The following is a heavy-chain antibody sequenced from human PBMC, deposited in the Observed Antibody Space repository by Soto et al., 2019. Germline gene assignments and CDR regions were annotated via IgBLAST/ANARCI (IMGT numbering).Heavy chain of an antibody. CDR2: INPNSGGT. D-gene: IGHD3-22*01. CDR1: GYTFTGYY. V-gene: IGHV1-2*02. CDR3: ARDAVTITMIVVVITHNWFDP. J-gene: IGHJ5*02. Sequence: QVQLVQSGAEVKKPGASVKVSCKASGYTFTGYYMHWVRQAPGQGLEWMGWINPNSGGTNYAQKFQGGVTMTRDTSISTAYMELSRLRSDDTAVYYCARDAVTITMIVVVITHNWFDPWGQGTLVTVSS.